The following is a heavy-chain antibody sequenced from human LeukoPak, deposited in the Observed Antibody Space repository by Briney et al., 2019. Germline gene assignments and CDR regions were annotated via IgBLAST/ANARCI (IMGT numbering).Heavy chain of an antibody. Sequence: PSETLSLTCSVSGGSVSNYYCSWILQSPGKGLEWIGYIYYTETSYDPSLKSRVTISADTSKNQFSLKLYSVTAADTAAYYCATRKLGNDYWGQGTLVTVSS. D-gene: IGHD7-27*01. CDR1: GGSVSNYY. CDR3: ATRKLGNDY. V-gene: IGHV4-59*02. CDR2: IYYTET. J-gene: IGHJ4*02.